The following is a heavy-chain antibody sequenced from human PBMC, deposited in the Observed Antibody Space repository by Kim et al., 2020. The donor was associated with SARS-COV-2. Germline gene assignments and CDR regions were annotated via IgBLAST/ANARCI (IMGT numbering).Heavy chain of an antibody. V-gene: IGHV3-7*03. CDR1: DFTFRSYW. J-gene: IGHJ4*02. D-gene: IGHD3-16*02. Sequence: GGSLRLSCAASDFTFRSYWMSWVRQAPGKGLEWVANIKEDGSVTHYVGSVKGRFTISRDNAKNLLYLQMNSLRAEDMAVYYCARDGGLSFTGSWDYWGLGTLVPTSS. CDR3: ARDGGLSFTGSWDY. CDR2: IKEDGSVT.